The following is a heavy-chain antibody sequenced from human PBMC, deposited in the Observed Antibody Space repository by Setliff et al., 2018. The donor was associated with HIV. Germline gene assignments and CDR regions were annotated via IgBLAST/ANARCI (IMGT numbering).Heavy chain of an antibody. D-gene: IGHD3-22*01. V-gene: IGHV3-30*01. J-gene: IGHJ4*02. Sequence: HPGGSLRLSCAASGFTFSSYAMHWVRQAPGKGLEWVAVISYDGSNKYYADSVKGRFTISRDNSKNTLYLQMNSLRVEDTAVYYCARETMYDSRGYLSHYFDYWGQGTPVTVSS. CDR3: ARETMYDSRGYLSHYFDY. CDR2: ISYDGSNK. CDR1: GFTFSSYA.